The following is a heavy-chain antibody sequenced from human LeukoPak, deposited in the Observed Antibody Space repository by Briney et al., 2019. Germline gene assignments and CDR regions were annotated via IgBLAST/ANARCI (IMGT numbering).Heavy chain of an antibody. CDR2: IYYSGST. CDR3: ARGGSSGWYEGRFDY. V-gene: IGHV4-59*01. D-gene: IGHD6-19*01. Sequence: SETLPLTCTVSGGSISSYYWSWIRQPPGKGLEWIGYIYYSGSTNYNPSLKSRVTISVDTSKNQFSLKLSSVTAADTAVYYCARGGSSGWYEGRFDYWGQGTLVTVSS. CDR1: GGSISSYY. J-gene: IGHJ4*02.